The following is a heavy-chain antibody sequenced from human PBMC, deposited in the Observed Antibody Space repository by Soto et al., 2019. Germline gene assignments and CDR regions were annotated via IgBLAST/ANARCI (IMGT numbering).Heavy chain of an antibody. CDR3: ARGGSSDWQVAFCF. V-gene: IGHV4-34*01. CDR1: GGSFSGYF. D-gene: IGHD6-19*01. CDR2: VNHNGRN. J-gene: IGHJ3*01. Sequence: SETLSLTCTVYGGSFSGYFWNWIRQSPGKGLEWIGKVNHNGRNNYNPSLKSRVTISMDMSKNQFSLKLTSVTAADTAVYYCARGGSSDWQVAFCFCGQGTMVTASS.